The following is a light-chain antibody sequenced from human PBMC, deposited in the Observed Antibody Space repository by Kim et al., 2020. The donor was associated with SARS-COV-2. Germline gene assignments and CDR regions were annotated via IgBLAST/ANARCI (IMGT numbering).Light chain of an antibody. CDR3: QQYYNIRFT. V-gene: IGKV4-1*01. CDR1: QSVLYSSNNKNF. CDR2: WAS. Sequence: DIVMTQSPDSLAVSLGERATINCKSSQSVLYSSNNKNFLAWYQQKPGQPPKLLIYWASARESGVPDRFSGSGSGTDFTLTISSLQAEDVAVYYGQQYYNIRFTFGPGTKGDI. J-gene: IGKJ3*01.